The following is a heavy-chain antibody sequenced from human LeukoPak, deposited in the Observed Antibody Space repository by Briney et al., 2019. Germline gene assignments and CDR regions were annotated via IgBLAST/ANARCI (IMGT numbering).Heavy chain of an antibody. J-gene: IGHJ6*03. CDR1: GGSISSYY. CDR3: ARQSVLRYFDWLFYIDV. CDR2: IHYSGST. Sequence: KASETLSLTCTVSGGSISSYYWSWIRQPPGKGLEWIGYIHYSGSTNYNPSLKSRVTISVDTSKNQFSLKLSSVTAADTAVYYCARQSVLRYFDWLFYIDVWGKGTTVTVSS. D-gene: IGHD3-9*01. V-gene: IGHV4-59*08.